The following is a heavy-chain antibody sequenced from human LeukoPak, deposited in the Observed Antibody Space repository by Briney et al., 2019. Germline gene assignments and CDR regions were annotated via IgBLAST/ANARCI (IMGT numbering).Heavy chain of an antibody. CDR3: ARFGDYGEFDY. CDR2: MNPNSGNT. J-gene: IGHJ4*02. CDR1: GYTFTSYD. D-gene: IGHD4-17*01. Sequence: ASVKVSCKASGYTFTSYDINWVRQATGQGLEWMGWMNPNSGNTGYAQKFQGRVTMTTDTSTSTAYMELRSLRSDDTAVYYCARFGDYGEFDYWGQGTLVTVSS. V-gene: IGHV1-8*01.